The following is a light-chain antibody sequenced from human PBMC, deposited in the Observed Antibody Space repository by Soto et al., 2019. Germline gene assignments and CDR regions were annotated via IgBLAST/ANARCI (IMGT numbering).Light chain of an antibody. CDR3: QQSGRP. CDR2: DAS. Sequence: IVMTQSPATLSVSPGDRATLSCRASQSVSSYLAWYQQKPGQAPRLLIYDASNRATGIPARFSGSGSGTDFTLTISRLEPEDSAVYYCQQSGRPFGQGTKVDIK. J-gene: IGKJ1*01. V-gene: IGKV3-11*01. CDR1: QSVSSY.